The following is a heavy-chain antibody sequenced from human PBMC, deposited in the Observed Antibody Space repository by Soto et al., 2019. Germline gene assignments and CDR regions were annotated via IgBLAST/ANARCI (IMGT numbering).Heavy chain of an antibody. Sequence: PSETLSLTCAVSGGSISSSNWCSCVRQPPGKGLEWIGEIYHSGSTNYNPSLKSRVTISVDKSKNQFSLKLSSVTAADTAVYYCARGTHYDILTGYYLPYYGMDVWGQGTTVTVSS. V-gene: IGHV4-4*02. CDR2: IYHSGST. CDR1: GGSISSSNW. J-gene: IGHJ6*02. D-gene: IGHD3-9*01. CDR3: ARGTHYDILTGYYLPYYGMDV.